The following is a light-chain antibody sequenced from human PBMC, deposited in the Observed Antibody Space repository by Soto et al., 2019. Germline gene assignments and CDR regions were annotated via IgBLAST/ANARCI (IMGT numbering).Light chain of an antibody. CDR3: QQYGSSPRT. CDR2: GAS. V-gene: IGKV3-20*01. CDR1: QSVRSSY. J-gene: IGKJ1*01. Sequence: EIVLTQSPGTLSLSLGERATLSCRASQSVRSSYLAWYQQKPGQAPRLLIYGASSRATGIPDRFSGSGSGTDFTLTISRLEPEDFAVYYCQQYGSSPRTFGQGTKVEIK.